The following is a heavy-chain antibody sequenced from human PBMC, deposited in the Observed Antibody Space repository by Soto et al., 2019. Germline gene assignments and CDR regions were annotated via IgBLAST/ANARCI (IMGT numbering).Heavy chain of an antibody. V-gene: IGHV3-13*01. D-gene: IGHD2-2*01. J-gene: IGHJ6*02. CDR3: ASLCLYCSRTTCSGMDV. CDR2: IGTAGDT. CDR1: GFTFSSYD. Sequence: GGSLRLSCAASGFTFSSYDMHWVRQATGKGLEWVSAIGTAGDTYYPGSVKGRFTISRENAKNSLYLQMNSLRAGDTAAYYCASLCLYCSRTTCSGMDVWGQGTTVTVSS.